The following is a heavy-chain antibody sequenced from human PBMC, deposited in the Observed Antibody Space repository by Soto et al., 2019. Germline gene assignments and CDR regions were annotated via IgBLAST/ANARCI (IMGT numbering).Heavy chain of an antibody. D-gene: IGHD2-2*01. Sequence: SLRLSCSASVFTCSRFEMNWFRQAPGKRLEWVSYISSSGSTIYYADSVKGRFTISRDNAKNSLYLQMNSLRVEDTSVYYCASQPAVWPYNWFDPWGQGTLVTVSS. CDR3: ASQPAVWPYNWFDP. V-gene: IGHV3-48*03. CDR2: ISSSGSTI. J-gene: IGHJ5*02. CDR1: VFTCSRFE.